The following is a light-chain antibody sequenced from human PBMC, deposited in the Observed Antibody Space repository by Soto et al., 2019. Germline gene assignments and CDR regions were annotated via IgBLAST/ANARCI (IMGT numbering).Light chain of an antibody. CDR2: GAS. CDR1: QSVAASY. J-gene: IGKJ5*01. V-gene: IGKV3D-15*01. CDR3: QQYNTWPSIT. Sequence: EIVLTQSPGTLSLSPGERATLSCRASQSVAASYMTWYQQKPGQAPRLLIYGASTRATGIPARFSGSGSGTEFTLTISSLQSEDFAVYYRQQYNTWPSITFGQGTRLEIK.